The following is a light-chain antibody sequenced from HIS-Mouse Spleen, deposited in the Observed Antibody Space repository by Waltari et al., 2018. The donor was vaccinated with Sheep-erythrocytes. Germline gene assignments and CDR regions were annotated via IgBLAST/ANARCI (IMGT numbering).Light chain of an antibody. CDR3: CSYAGSYNHV. V-gene: IGLV2-11*01. CDR2: DVS. Sequence: QSALTQPRSVSGSPGQSVTISCTGTSSDVGGYNYVSWYQQHPGKAPQLLIYDVSKRPSGVPCRFSGSKSGNTASLSISRLQAEDEADYYCCSYAGSYNHVFATGTKVTVL. CDR1: SSDVGGYNY. J-gene: IGLJ1*01.